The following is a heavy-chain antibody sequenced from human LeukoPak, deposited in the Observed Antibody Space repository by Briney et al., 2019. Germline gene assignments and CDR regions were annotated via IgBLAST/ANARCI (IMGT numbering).Heavy chain of an antibody. CDR2: ISGSGGST. D-gene: IGHD3-3*01. CDR3: AKVGDLWSGYCDY. Sequence: GGSLRLSCAASGFTFSSYAMSWVRQAPGKGLEWVSDISGSGGSTYYADSVKGRFTISRDNSKNTLYLQMNSLRAEDTAVYYCAKVGDLWSGYCDYWGQGTLVTVSS. CDR1: GFTFSSYA. J-gene: IGHJ4*02. V-gene: IGHV3-23*01.